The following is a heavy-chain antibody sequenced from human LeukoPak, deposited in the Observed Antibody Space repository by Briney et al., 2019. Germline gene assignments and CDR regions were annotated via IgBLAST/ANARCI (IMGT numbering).Heavy chain of an antibody. CDR3: AKDQGLDY. V-gene: IGHV3-23*01. CDR1: GFTFSGFA. Sequence: HAGGSLRLSCAASGFTFSGFAMSWIRQAPGKGLEWVSSISRSGESTFYADSVRGRFTISRDNSKNTLYLQMNSLRAEDTAVYYCAKDQGLDYWGQGTLVTVSS. CDR2: ISRSGEST. J-gene: IGHJ4*02.